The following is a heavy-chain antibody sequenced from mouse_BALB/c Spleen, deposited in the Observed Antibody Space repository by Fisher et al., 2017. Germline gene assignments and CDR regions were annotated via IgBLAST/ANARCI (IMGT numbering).Heavy chain of an antibody. V-gene: IGHV1-77*01. CDR3: ARLRGYDYPNYWYFDV. J-gene: IGHJ1*01. D-gene: IGHD2-4*01. Sequence: KFKGKATLTADKSSSTAYMQLSSLTSEDSAVYYCARLRGYDYPNYWYFDVWGAGTTVTVSS.